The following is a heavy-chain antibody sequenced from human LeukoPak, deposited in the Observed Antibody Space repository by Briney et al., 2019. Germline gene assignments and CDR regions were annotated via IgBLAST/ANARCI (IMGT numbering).Heavy chain of an antibody. CDR1: GDSVSSNSAA. Sequence: SQTLSLTCAISGDSVSSNSAAWNWIRQSPSRGLEWLGRTYYRSKWYNDYAVSVKSRITINPDTSKNQFSLQLNSVIPEDTAVYYCARDPGVAGTEAWYGMDVWGQGTTVTVSS. D-gene: IGHD6-19*01. CDR3: ARDPGVAGTEAWYGMDV. J-gene: IGHJ6*02. V-gene: IGHV6-1*01. CDR2: TYYRSKWYN.